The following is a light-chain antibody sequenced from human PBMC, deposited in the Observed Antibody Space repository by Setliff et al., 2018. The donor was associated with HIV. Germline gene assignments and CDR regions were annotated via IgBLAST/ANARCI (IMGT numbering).Light chain of an antibody. CDR3: CSYAGTYTSLYV. CDR2: DVS. V-gene: IGLV2-11*01. J-gene: IGLJ1*01. CDR1: SSDVGGYNY. Sequence: QSVLTQPRSVSGSPGQSVTISCTGTSSDVGGYNYVSWYQQHPDKAPKLIIYDVSKRPSGVPDRFSGSKSGNTASLTTSGLQAEDEVDYYCCSYAGTYTSLYVFGTGTKVTVL.